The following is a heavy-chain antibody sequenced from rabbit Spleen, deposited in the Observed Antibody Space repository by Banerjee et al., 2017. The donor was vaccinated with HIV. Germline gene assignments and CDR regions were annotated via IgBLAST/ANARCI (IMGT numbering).Heavy chain of an antibody. CDR3: ARAIVPWLGLTRLDL. V-gene: IGHV1S7*01. J-gene: IGHJ3*01. D-gene: IGHD4-1*01. CDR2: IYGAKGST. CDR1: GIDFTKYY. Sequence: QLTETGGGLVQPGGSLTLSCKASGIDFTKYYITWVRQAPGKGLEWIGIIYGAKGSTDYASWVNGRFTISSDNAQSTVDLKMTSLTAAGTATYFCARAIVPWLGLTRLDLWGQGTLVTVS.